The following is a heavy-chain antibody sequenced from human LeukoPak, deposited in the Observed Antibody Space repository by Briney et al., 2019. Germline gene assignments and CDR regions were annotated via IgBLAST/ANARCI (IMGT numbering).Heavy chain of an antibody. Sequence: GGSLRLSCAASAFTVSSNYMSWVRQAPGKGLEWVSVLYAGGDPYYAASVEGRFAVSRDQSRNTLYLQMNRLRAEDTAVYYCASSKDGYNMGSFEYWGRGTLVTVSS. CDR2: LYAGGDP. J-gene: IGHJ4*02. CDR1: AFTVSSNY. D-gene: IGHD5-24*01. V-gene: IGHV3-66*01. CDR3: ASSKDGYNMGSFEY.